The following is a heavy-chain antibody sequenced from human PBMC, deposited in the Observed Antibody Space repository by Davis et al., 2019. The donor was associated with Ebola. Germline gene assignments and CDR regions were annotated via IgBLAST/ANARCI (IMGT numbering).Heavy chain of an antibody. D-gene: IGHD3-3*01. V-gene: IGHV4-34*01. CDR2: INHTGNT. J-gene: IGHJ4*02. CDR3: ARGGHYDLWTTYADFDY. CDR1: GGAFSGYY. Sequence: PSETLSLTCGVYGGAFSGYYWTWIRQPPGKGLEWIGEINHTGNTNYNPSLESRVAISVDTSKSQFTLKLSSVTAADTAVYYCARGGHYDLWTTYADFDYWGQGVLVTVSS.